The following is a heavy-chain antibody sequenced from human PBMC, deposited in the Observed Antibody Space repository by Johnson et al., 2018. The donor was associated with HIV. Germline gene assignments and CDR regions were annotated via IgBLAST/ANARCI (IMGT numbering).Heavy chain of an antibody. CDR1: GFTVSSNY. Sequence: VQLVESGGGVVQPGRSLRLSCAASGFTVSSNYMSWVRQAPGKGLEWVSVIYSGGSTYYADSVKGRFTISRDNSKNTLYLQMNSLRAEDTAVYYCARVLGDYAYHIWGQGTMVTVSS. CDR2: IYSGGST. CDR3: ARVLGDYAYHI. J-gene: IGHJ3*02. V-gene: IGHV3-66*01. D-gene: IGHD4-17*01.